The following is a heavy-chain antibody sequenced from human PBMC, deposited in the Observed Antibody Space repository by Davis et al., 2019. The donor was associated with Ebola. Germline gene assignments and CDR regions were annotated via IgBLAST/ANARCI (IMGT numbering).Heavy chain of an antibody. V-gene: IGHV3-64*01. Sequence: GESLKISCAASGFTFSSSAMHWVRQAPGKGLEYVSAISSNGGSTYYANSVKGRFTISRDNSKNTLYLQMGRLRAKDMAVYYCARGGTAMITRSFDYWGQGTLVTVSS. D-gene: IGHD5-18*01. CDR2: ISSNGGST. CDR3: ARGGTAMITRSFDY. J-gene: IGHJ4*02. CDR1: GFTFSSSA.